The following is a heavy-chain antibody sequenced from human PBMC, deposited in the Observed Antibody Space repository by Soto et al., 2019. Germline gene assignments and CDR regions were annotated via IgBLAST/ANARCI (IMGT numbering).Heavy chain of an antibody. Sequence: QVQLVQSGAEVKKPGSSVKVSCKSSGGTFSTYTLAWVRQAPGQGLEWVGGIIPIFGTANYPQKFKGRVTITADESTRTAYMELSSLRSEDTAVYYCAISQDSSGYWNSCFDPWGQGTLVTVSS. J-gene: IGHJ5*02. CDR3: AISQDSSGYWNSCFDP. CDR2: IIPIFGTA. V-gene: IGHV1-69*01. CDR1: GGTFSTYT. D-gene: IGHD3-22*01.